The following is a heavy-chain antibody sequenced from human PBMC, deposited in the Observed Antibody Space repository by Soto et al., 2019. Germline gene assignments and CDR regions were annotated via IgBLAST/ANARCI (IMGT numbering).Heavy chain of an antibody. CDR3: AKVSFYDYVWGSDRTNFDY. J-gene: IGHJ4*02. CDR1: GFTFSSYA. D-gene: IGHD3-16*02. CDR2: ISGSGGST. V-gene: IGHV3-23*01. Sequence: PVGSLRLSCAASGFTFSSYAMSWVRQAPGKGLEWVSAISGSGGSTYYADSVKGRFTISRDNSKNTLYLQMNSLRAEDTAVYYCAKVSFYDYVWGSDRTNFDYCGQRTLVTVSS.